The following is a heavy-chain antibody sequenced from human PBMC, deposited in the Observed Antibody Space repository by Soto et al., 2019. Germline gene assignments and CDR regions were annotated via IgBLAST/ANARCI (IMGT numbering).Heavy chain of an antibody. Sequence: GGSLRLSCAASGFTFSDYYMSWIRQAPGKGLEWVSYISSSGSTIYYADSVKGRFTISRDNAKNSLYLQMNSLRAEDTAVYYCAGYDIFDWLYPIDYWGQGTLVTVSS. V-gene: IGHV3-11*01. CDR2: ISSSGSTI. J-gene: IGHJ4*02. CDR1: GFTFSDYY. D-gene: IGHD3-9*01. CDR3: AGYDIFDWLYPIDY.